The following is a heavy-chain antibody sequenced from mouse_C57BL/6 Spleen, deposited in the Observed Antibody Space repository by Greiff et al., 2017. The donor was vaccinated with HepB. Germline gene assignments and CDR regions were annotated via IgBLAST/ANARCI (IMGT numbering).Heavy chain of an antibody. J-gene: IGHJ2*01. CDR2: IDPSDSYT. D-gene: IGHD4-1*01. CDR3: ARGEVTGTADY. V-gene: IGHV1-50*01. CDR1: GYTFTSYW. Sequence: QVQLKQPGAELVKPGASVKLSCKVSGYTFTSYWMQWVKQRPGQGLEWIGEIDPSDSYTNYNQKFKGKATLTVDTSSSTAYMQLSSLTSEDSAVYYCARGEVTGTADYWGQGTTLTVSS.